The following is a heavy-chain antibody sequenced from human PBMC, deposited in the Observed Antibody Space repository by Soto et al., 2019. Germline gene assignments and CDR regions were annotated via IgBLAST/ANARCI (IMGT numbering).Heavy chain of an antibody. D-gene: IGHD2-21*01. J-gene: IGHJ4*02. CDR1: SDSISTTNW. CDR3: AQSIRMIGEAPSYFDY. V-gene: IGHV4-4*02. Sequence: QVQLQESGPGLVKPSGTLSLTCSISSDSISTTNWWRWVRQPPGLGLEWIGEIYHSGATNYNPSLNGRVSMSLDKSRNQFFLELSAVTAADTAVYYCAQSIRMIGEAPSYFDYWGRGTLVAVSS. CDR2: IYHSGAT.